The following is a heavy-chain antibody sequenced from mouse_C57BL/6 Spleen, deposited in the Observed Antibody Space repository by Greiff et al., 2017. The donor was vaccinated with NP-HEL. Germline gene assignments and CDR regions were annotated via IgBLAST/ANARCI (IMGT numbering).Heavy chain of an antibody. CDR2: IDPEDGET. D-gene: IGHD3-3*01. V-gene: IGHV14-2*01. J-gene: IGHJ1*03. CDR1: GFNIKDYY. CDR3: ARGGTGYWYFDV. Sequence: VQLQQSGAELVKPGASVKLSCTASGFNIKDYYMHWVKQRTEQGLEWIGRIDPEDGETKSAPKFQGQATITADTSSNTAYLQLSSLTSEDTADYYCARGGTGYWYFDVWGTGTTVTVSS.